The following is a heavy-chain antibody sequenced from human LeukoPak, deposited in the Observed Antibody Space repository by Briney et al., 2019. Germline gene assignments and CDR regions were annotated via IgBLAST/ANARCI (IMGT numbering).Heavy chain of an antibody. D-gene: IGHD6-13*01. J-gene: IGHJ3*02. CDR3: ARSRSWADAFDI. V-gene: IGHV4-4*02. CDR2: IYHSGIT. Sequence: SETLSLTCAVSGGSISSSNWWSWVRQPPGKGLEWIGEIYHSGITNYNPSLKSRVTISVDKSKNQFSLKLSSVTAADTAVYYCARSRSWADAFDIWGQGTMVTVSS. CDR1: GGSISSSNW.